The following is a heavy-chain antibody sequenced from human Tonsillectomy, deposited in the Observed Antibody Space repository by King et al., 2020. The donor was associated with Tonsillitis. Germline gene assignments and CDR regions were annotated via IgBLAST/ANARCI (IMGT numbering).Heavy chain of an antibody. CDR2: ISGSGGST. Sequence: VQLVESGGGLIQPGGSLRLSCAACGFTFSSYGMNWVRQAPGRGLEWVWGISGSGGSTYYADSVKGRFAISRDNSKNTLYLQMNSLRAEDTAVYYCAKDRDFWSPHGMDVWGQGTTVTVSS. CDR1: GFTFSSYG. V-gene: IGHV3-23*04. J-gene: IGHJ6*02. CDR3: AKDRDFWSPHGMDV. D-gene: IGHD3-3*01.